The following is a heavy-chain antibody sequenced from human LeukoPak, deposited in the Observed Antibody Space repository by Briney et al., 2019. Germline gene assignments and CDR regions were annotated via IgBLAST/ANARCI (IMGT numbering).Heavy chain of an antibody. CDR2: IYSSGST. J-gene: IGHJ5*02. Sequence: SEILSLTCTVSGGSINNYYWSWIRQPPGKGLEWIAYIYSSGSTNYNPSLKSRVTISVDTSKNQFSLKLTSVTAADTAVYYCARDRHGSGSAHSFDPWGQGILVTVSS. V-gene: IGHV4-59*01. CDR1: GGSINNYY. CDR3: ARDRHGSGSAHSFDP. D-gene: IGHD3-10*01.